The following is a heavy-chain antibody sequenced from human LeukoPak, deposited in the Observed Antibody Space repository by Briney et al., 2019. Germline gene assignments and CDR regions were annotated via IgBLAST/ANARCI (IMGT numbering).Heavy chain of an antibody. CDR3: AKDGVLRFLEWSGGYFDY. J-gene: IGHJ4*02. Sequence: GGSLRLSCAASGFTFAGYPMSRVRQAPGKGLEWVSPITVGGGSTYYADSVKGRFTISRDNSKNTLYLQMNSLRAEDTAVYYCAKDGVLRFLEWSGGYFDYWGQGTLVTVSS. D-gene: IGHD3-3*01. CDR2: ITVGGGST. CDR1: GFTFAGYP. V-gene: IGHV3-23*01.